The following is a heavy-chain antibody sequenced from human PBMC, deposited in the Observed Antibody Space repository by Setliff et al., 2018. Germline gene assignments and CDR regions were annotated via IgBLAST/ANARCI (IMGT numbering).Heavy chain of an antibody. J-gene: IGHJ5*02. CDR2: IIPMFGTP. V-gene: IGHV1-69*05. CDR3: ARSPAVLGIVYLDP. Sequence: GASVKVSCKASGDFFNNYAISWVRQAPGQGLEWMGGIIPMFGTPAYAQKFQDRVTITTDESTSTAYMELDSLRSEDTAVYYCARSPAVLGIVYLDPWGQGTLVTVSS. D-gene: IGHD2-15*01. CDR1: GDFFNNYA.